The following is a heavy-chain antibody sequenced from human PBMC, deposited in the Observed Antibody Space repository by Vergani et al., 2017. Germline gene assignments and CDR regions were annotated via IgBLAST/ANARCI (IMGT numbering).Heavy chain of an antibody. V-gene: IGHV3-23*01. J-gene: IGHJ6*03. CDR3: AKPAAAGPRGYYYYMDV. CDR2: ISGSGGST. Sequence: EVQLLESGGGLVQPGGSLRLSCAASGFTFSSYAMSWVRQAPGKGLEWVSAISGSGGSTYYADSVKGRFTISRDNSKNPLYLQMNSLRAEDTAVYYCAKPAAAGPRGYYYYMDVWGKGTTVTVSS. D-gene: IGHD6-13*01. CDR1: GFTFSSYA.